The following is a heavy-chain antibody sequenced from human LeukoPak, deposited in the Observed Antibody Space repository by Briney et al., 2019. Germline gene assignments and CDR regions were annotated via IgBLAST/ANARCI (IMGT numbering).Heavy chain of an antibody. Sequence: SVKVSFKASGGTFSSYAISWVRQAPGQGLEWMGGIIPIFGTANYAQKFQGRVTITADESTSTAYMELSSLGSEDTAVYYCARDSIIEAYYYYGMDVWGQGTTVTVSS. V-gene: IGHV1-69*13. CDR2: IIPIFGTA. D-gene: IGHD6-6*01. J-gene: IGHJ6*02. CDR1: GGTFSSYA. CDR3: ARDSIIEAYYYYGMDV.